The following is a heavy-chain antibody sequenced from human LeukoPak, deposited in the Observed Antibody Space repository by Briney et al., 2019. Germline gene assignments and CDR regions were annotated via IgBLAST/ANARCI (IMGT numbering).Heavy chain of an antibody. CDR2: INPSGGST. CDR1: GYTFTTYY. CDR3: ARSDNMERTRTLWFGESFNWFDP. J-gene: IGHJ5*02. Sequence: GASVKVSCKASGYTFTTYYMHWVRQAPGQGLEWMGAINPSGGSTSYAQKFQGRVTMTRDTSTSTVYMELSSLRSEDTAVYYCARSDNMERTRTLWFGESFNWFDPWGQGTLVTVSS. V-gene: IGHV1-46*01. D-gene: IGHD3-10*01.